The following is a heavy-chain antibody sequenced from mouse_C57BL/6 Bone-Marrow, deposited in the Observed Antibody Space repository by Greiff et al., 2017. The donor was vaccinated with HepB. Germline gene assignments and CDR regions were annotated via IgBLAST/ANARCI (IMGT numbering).Heavy chain of an antibody. CDR1: GYTFTSYW. D-gene: IGHD2-4*01. CDR3: ARLVRYYDYDGSHYMDY. V-gene: IGHV1-59*01. J-gene: IGHJ4*01. CDR2: IDPSDSYT. Sequence: QVQLQQPGAELVRPGTSVKLSCKASGYTFTSYWMHWVKQRPGQGLEWIGVIDPSDSYTNYNQKFKGKATLTVDTSSSTAYMQLSSLTSEDSAVYYCARLVRYYDYDGSHYMDYWGQGTSVTVSS.